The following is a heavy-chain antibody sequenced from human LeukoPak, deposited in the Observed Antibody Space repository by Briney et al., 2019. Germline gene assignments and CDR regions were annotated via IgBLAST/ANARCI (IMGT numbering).Heavy chain of an antibody. V-gene: IGHV1-18*01. CDR3: ARSIGRGVVVRYAFDI. CDR2: ISGSNGNT. D-gene: IGHD3-22*01. CDR1: NYPFTRYG. Sequence: ASVKVSCKAPNYPFTRYGISWVRQAPGQGLEWMGWISGSNGNTNYVQKFQGRVSMTADTSTSTAYMELRSLRSDDTAVYYCARSIGRGVVVRYAFDIWGQGTMVTVSS. J-gene: IGHJ3*02.